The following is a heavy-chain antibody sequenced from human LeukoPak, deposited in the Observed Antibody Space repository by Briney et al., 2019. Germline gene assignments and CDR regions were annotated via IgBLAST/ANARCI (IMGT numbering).Heavy chain of an antibody. J-gene: IGHJ4*02. Sequence: GRSLRLSCAASGFTFSSYAMSWVRQAPGKGLEWVSAISGSGGSTYYADSVKGRFTISRDNSKNTLYLQMNSLRAEDTAVYYCAKAQAKTTHFMIVVVINGSPLDYWGQGTLVTVSS. D-gene: IGHD3-22*01. CDR3: AKAQAKTTHFMIVVVINGSPLDY. CDR2: ISGSGGST. CDR1: GFTFSSYA. V-gene: IGHV3-23*01.